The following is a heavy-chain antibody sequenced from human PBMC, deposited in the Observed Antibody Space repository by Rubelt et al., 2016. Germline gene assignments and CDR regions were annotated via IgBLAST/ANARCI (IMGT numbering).Heavy chain of an antibody. CDR3: ARVCGGDCYPFDY. CDR1: GGSFSGYY. CDR2: INHSGST. V-gene: IGHV4-34*01. J-gene: IGHJ4*02. D-gene: IGHD2-21*02. Sequence: QVQLQQWGAGLLKPSETLSLTCAVYGGSFSGYYWSWIRQPPGKGLEWIGEINHSGSTNYNPSLKGGVNIAGDTAKDQFSLKRSSWTAADTSVYYCARVCGGDCYPFDYWGQGTLVTVSS.